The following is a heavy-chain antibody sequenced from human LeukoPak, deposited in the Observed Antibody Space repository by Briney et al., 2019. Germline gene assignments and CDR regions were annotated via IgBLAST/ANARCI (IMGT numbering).Heavy chain of an antibody. CDR2: INWNGGST. D-gene: IGHD2-2*01. J-gene: IGHJ6*02. V-gene: IGHV3-20*01. Sequence: PGGSLRLSCAASGFTFDDYGMSWVRQAPGKGLEWVSGINWNGGSTGYADSVKGRFTISRDNAKNSLYLQMNSLRAEDTALYHCARPADPNYYYYGMDVWGQGTTVIVSS. CDR3: ARPADPNYYYYGMDV. CDR1: GFTFDDYG.